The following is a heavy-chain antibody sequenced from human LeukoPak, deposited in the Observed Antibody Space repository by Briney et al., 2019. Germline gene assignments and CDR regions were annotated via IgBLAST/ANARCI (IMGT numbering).Heavy chain of an antibody. CDR2: ISNTGRAT. V-gene: IGHV3-23*01. Sequence: PGGSLRLSCVASGFTFSSYSMHWVRQAPGEGLEWLSGISNTGRATDYTDSIKSRFTISRDNSKNTVFLQVNSLRAEDTAEYFCAHQVPPNDEFFDHWGQGTLVTVSS. CDR1: GFTFSSYS. CDR3: AHQVPPNDEFFDH. J-gene: IGHJ5*02.